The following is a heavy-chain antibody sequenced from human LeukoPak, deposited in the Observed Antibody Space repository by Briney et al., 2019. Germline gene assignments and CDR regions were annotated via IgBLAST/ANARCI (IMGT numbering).Heavy chain of an antibody. D-gene: IGHD3-22*01. CDR3: TTDPFNYYDSSGGFDY. V-gene: IGHV3-23*01. Sequence: PGGSLRLSCAASGFTFGSYAMIWVRQAPGKGLEWVSGISDSGGSTNYADSVKGRFTISRDNYRNTLYLQMNSLKTEDTAVYYCTTDPFNYYDSSGGFDYWGQGTLVTVSS. CDR2: ISDSGGST. CDR1: GFTFGSYA. J-gene: IGHJ4*02.